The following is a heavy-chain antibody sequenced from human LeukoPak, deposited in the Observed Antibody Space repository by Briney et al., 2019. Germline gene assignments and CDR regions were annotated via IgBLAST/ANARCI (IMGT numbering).Heavy chain of an antibody. D-gene: IGHD3-9*01. CDR3: ARCGEILTGYYLEIDY. V-gene: IGHV4-30-4*08. CDR1: GFTFNNYG. Sequence: LRLSCTASGFTFNNYGMHWVRQPPGKGLEWIGYIYYSGSTYYNPSLKSRVTISVDTSKNQFSLKLSSVTAADTAVYYCARCGEILTGYYLEIDYWGQGTLVTVSS. J-gene: IGHJ4*02. CDR2: IYYSGST.